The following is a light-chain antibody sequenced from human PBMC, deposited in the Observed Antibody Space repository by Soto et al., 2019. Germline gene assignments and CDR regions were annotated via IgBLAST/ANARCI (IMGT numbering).Light chain of an antibody. CDR1: QGIRND. CDR3: QQYNNWPPA. Sequence: DIQVPQSPSSLSASVGDRVTITCRASQGIRNDVGWYQQKPGKAPKRLIYGASSLQSGVPSRFSGSRSGTEFTLTISSLQSEDFAVYYCQQYNNWPPAVGQGTKVDNK. V-gene: IGKV1-17*01. CDR2: GAS. J-gene: IGKJ1*01.